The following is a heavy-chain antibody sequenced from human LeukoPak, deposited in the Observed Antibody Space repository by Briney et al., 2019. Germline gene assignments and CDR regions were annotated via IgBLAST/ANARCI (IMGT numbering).Heavy chain of an antibody. D-gene: IGHD6-19*01. CDR3: AREQGGSSGWDYFDS. CDR1: RYSFTGNY. V-gene: IGHV1-2*02. J-gene: IGHJ4*02. CDR2: DNPYSGDT. Sequence: ASVKVSCKGSRYSFTGNYIHWVRQAPGQGPEWMGWDNPYSGDTNYAQKFQGRVTMTRDTSISTAYMEVSRLKSDDTAVYYCAREQGGSSGWDYFDSWGQGTLVTVSS.